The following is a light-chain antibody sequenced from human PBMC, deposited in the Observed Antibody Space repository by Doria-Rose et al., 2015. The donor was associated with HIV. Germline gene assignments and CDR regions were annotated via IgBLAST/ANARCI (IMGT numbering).Light chain of an antibody. CDR3: QQYYDTPS. V-gene: IGKV4-1*01. J-gene: IGKJ3*01. Sequence: DIRMTQSPESLGMSLGERATLNCKSNQSLLYTSKNYLAWYQQKPGQPPKLLIYWASTRQSGVTARFSGSGSGTDFTLTISSLEAKDVAVYYCQQYYDTPSFGPGTTVDIK. CDR2: WAS. CDR1: QSLLYTSKNY.